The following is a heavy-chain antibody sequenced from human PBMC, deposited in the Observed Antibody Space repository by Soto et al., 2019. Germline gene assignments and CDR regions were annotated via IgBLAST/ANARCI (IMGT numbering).Heavy chain of an antibody. CDR1: GFTFGDYA. V-gene: IGHV3-49*03. J-gene: IGHJ5*02. CDR3: TRDPTTVSNWFDP. D-gene: IGHD4-17*01. CDR2: IRSKAYGGTT. Sequence: PGGSLRLSCTASGFTFGDYAMSWFRQAPGKGLEWVGFIRSKAYGGTTEYAASVKGRFTISRDDSKSIAYLQMNSLKTEDTAVYYCTRDPTTVSNWFDPWGQGTLVTVSS.